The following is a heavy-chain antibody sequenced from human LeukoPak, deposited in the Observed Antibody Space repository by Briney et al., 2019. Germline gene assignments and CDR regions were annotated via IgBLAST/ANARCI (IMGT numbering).Heavy chain of an antibody. Sequence: PSETLSLTCTVSGGSISSYYWSWIRQPPGKGLEWIGYIYYSGSTNYNPSLTSRVTISVDTSKNQFSLKLSSVTAADTDVYYCATRPLGAGDFDYWGQGTLVTVSS. CDR3: ATRPLGAGDFDY. J-gene: IGHJ4*02. V-gene: IGHV4-59*01. CDR2: IYYSGST. D-gene: IGHD6-19*01. CDR1: GGSISSYY.